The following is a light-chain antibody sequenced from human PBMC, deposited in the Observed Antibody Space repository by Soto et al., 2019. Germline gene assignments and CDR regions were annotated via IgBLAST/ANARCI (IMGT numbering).Light chain of an antibody. CDR2: DVS. CDR3: SSYTSGSTLYV. J-gene: IGLJ1*01. Sequence: SVLTQPASVSGSPGQSITISCTGTSSDVGGYNYVSWYQQHPGKAPKRMIYDVSNRPSGVSNRFSGSKSGNTASLTISGLQAEDEADYYRSSYTSGSTLYVFGTGTKVTVL. V-gene: IGLV2-14*01. CDR1: SSDVGGYNY.